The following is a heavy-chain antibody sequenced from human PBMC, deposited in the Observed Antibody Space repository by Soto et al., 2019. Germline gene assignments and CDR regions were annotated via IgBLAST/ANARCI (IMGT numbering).Heavy chain of an antibody. V-gene: IGHV4-4*02. J-gene: IGHJ4*02. D-gene: IGHD3-22*01. CDR2: IYHSGST. CDR1: GGSISSSNW. CDR3: ASNQDFFDSSGYYY. Sequence: SETLSLTCAVSGGSISSSNWWSWVRQPPGKGLEWIGEIYHSGSTNYNPSLKSRATISVDKSKNQFSLKLNSVTAADTAVYYCASNQDFFDSSGYYYWGQGTLVTVSS.